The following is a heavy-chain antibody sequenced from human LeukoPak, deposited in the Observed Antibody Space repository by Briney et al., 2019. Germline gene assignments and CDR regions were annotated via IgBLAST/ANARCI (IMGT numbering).Heavy chain of an antibody. CDR2: IYPSGNT. J-gene: IGHJ4*02. Sequence: SETLSLTCTVSGGSMSSFCWSWIRQFPGKGLEWIGYIYPSGNTNYNTSLKSRLTISADLSKNQFSLRLTSVTAADTAVYYCARRSSGHPYFFDYWGQGTLVTASS. CDR3: ARRSSGHPYFFDY. CDR1: GGSMSSFC. D-gene: IGHD3-22*01. V-gene: IGHV4-59*08.